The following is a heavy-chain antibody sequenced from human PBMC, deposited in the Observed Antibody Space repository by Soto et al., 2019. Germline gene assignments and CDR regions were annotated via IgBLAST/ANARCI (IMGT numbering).Heavy chain of an antibody. V-gene: IGHV4-31*03. CDR2: IYYSGST. D-gene: IGHD1-7*01. Sequence: TLSLAFTVSGGSISSGGYYWSFIRQHPGKGLEWIGYIYYSGSTYYNPSLKSRVTISVDTSKNQFSLKLSSVTAEDTAVYYCARDHSLELRYNWFDPWGQGTLVTVSS. CDR1: GGSISSGGYY. CDR3: ARDHSLELRYNWFDP. J-gene: IGHJ5*02.